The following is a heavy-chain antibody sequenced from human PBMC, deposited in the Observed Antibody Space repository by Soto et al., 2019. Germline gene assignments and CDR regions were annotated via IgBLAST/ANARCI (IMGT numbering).Heavy chain of an antibody. V-gene: IGHV3-23*01. CDR1: GFTFSSYA. CDR2: ISGSGGST. Sequence: EVQLLESGGGLVQPGGSLRLSCAASGFTFSSYAMSWVRQAPGKGLEWVSAISGSGGSTYYPDSVKGRFTISRDNSKNTLYLQMISLRAEDTAVYYCAKDQGYYYGSAEAEHGFDYWGQGTLVTVSS. D-gene: IGHD3-10*01. CDR3: AKDQGYYYGSAEAEHGFDY. J-gene: IGHJ4*02.